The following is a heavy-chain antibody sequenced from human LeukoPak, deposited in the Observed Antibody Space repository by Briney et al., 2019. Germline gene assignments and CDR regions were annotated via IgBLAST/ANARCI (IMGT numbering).Heavy chain of an antibody. D-gene: IGHD3-3*01. CDR2: IYTSGST. CDR1: GGSISSGSYY. CDR3: ARQYYDFWSGKYNWFDP. V-gene: IGHV4-61*02. Sequence: SETLSLTCTVSGGSISSGSYYWSWIRQPAGKGLEWIGRIYTSGSTNYNPSLKSRVTISVDTSKNQFSLKLSSVTAADTAVYYCARQYYDFWSGKYNWFDPWGQGTLVTVSS. J-gene: IGHJ5*02.